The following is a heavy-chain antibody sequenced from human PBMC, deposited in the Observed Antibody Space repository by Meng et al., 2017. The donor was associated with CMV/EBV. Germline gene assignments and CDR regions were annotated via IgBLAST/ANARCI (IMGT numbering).Heavy chain of an antibody. CDR3: ARSRVGAWTWFDP. D-gene: IGHD1-26*01. V-gene: IGHV1-18*01. Sequence: ASVKVSCKASGYVFTSYDINWVRQAPGQGLEWLGWISVYKGDTNYAQKVQGRVTLTADTSTSTAYMEVRGLRSDDTAVYYCARSRVGAWTWFDPWGQGTLVTVSS. CDR1: GYVFTSYD. CDR2: ISVYKGDT. J-gene: IGHJ5*02.